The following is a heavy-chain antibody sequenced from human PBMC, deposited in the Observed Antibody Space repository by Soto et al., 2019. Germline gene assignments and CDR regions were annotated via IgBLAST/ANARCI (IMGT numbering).Heavy chain of an antibody. J-gene: IGHJ6*02. D-gene: IGHD2-2*01. CDR3: ASRSTSFGVVVPAGAAYYGMDV. CDR1: GGSISSGGYS. Sequence: SETLSLTCAVSGGSISSGGYSWSWIRQPPGKGLERIGYIYHSGSTYYNPSLKSRVTISVDRSKNQFSLKLSSVTAADTAVYYCASRSTSFGVVVPAGAAYYGMDVWGQGTTVTVSS. CDR2: IYHSGST. V-gene: IGHV4-30-2*01.